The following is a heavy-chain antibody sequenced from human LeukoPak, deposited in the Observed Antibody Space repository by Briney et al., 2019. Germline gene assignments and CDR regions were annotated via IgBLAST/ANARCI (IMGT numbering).Heavy chain of an antibody. CDR2: ISGNGDSA. CDR3: AREVYAGNWFDP. J-gene: IGHJ5*02. V-gene: IGHV3-64*01. Sequence: GGSLRLSCAASGFTFSTCAMHWVRQAPGKGLEYVAAISGNGDSAYYANSVKGRFTISRDNSKNTLYLQMGSLRPEDMAVYYCAREVYAGNWFDPWGQGTLVTVSS. CDR1: GFTFSTCA. D-gene: IGHD2-8*01.